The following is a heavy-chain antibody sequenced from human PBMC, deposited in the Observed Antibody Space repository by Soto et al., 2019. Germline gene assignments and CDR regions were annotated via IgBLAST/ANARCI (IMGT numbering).Heavy chain of an antibody. CDR3: VRDGTKTLRDWFDP. D-gene: IGHD1-1*01. J-gene: IGHJ5*02. CDR2: IYATGTT. Sequence: QVQLQESGPGLVKPSETLSLPCTVSGASISGFYWSWIRKSAGKGLEWIGRIYATGTTDYNPSLTSRVMMSVDTSKKQFSLTLRSVTAADTAVYYCVRDGTKTLRDWFDPWGQGISVTVSS. CDR1: GASISGFY. V-gene: IGHV4-4*07.